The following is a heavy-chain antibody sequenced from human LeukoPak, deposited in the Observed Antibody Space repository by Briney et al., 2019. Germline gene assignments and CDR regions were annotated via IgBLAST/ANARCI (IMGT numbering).Heavy chain of an antibody. D-gene: IGHD5-24*01. J-gene: IGHJ4*02. CDR3: ARDRRWRPRESPFFDY. Sequence: SETLSLTCTVSGYSIRSGYFWGWSRQPPGKGLEWIGNIYHTGNTYYNPSLKSRVTISVDTSKNQFSLKLSSVTAADTAVYYCARDRRWRPRESPFFDYWGQGTLVTVSS. CDR1: GYSIRSGYF. CDR2: IYHTGNT. V-gene: IGHV4-38-2*02.